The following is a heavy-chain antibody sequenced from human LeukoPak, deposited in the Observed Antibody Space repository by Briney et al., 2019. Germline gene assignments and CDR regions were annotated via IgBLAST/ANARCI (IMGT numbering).Heavy chain of an antibody. CDR1: GYTFTSYD. D-gene: IGHD3-3*01. CDR3: ARGIRKVLRFLEYPSNWFNP. CDR2: MNPNSGNT. V-gene: IGHV1-8*01. Sequence: ASVKVSCKASGYTFTSYDINWVRQATGQGLEWMGWMNPNSGNTGYAQKFQGRVTMTRNTSISTAYMELSSLRSEDTAVYYCARGIRKVLRFLEYPSNWFNPWGQGTLVTVSS. J-gene: IGHJ5*02.